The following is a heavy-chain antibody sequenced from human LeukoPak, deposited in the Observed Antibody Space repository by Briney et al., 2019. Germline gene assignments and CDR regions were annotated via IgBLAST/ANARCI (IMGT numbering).Heavy chain of an antibody. CDR3: ARDRGYSPDAFDI. J-gene: IGHJ3*02. Sequence: GGSLRLSCAASGFTFSSYWMTWVRQAPGKGLEWVANIKQDGSKKNYVDSVKGRFTISRDNAKNSLYLQMNSLRAEDTAVYYCARDRGYSPDAFDIWGQGTMVTVSS. V-gene: IGHV3-7*03. CDR2: IKQDGSKK. CDR1: GFTFSSYW. D-gene: IGHD5-12*01.